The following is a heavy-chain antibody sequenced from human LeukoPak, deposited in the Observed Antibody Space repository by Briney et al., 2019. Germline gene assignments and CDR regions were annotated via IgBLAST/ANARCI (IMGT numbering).Heavy chain of an antibody. Sequence: GGSLRLSCAASGFTFSNAWMSWVRQAPGKGLEWVGRIKSKTDGGTTDYAAPVKGRFTISRDDSKNTLYLQMNSLKTEDTAVYYCTTDWYSSSWTTYFQHWGQGTLVTVSS. J-gene: IGHJ1*01. V-gene: IGHV3-15*01. CDR1: GFTFSNAW. D-gene: IGHD6-13*01. CDR2: IKSKTDGGTT. CDR3: TTDWYSSSWTTYFQH.